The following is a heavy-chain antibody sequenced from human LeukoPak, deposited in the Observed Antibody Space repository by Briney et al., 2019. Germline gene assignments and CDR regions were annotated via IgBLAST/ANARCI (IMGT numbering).Heavy chain of an antibody. J-gene: IGHJ6*04. CDR1: GFTLSSYA. Sequence: GGSLRLSCAASGFTLSSYAMSWVRQAPGKGLEWVSATSSSDAGTYYAESVRGRFTISRDNAKNSLYLQMNSLRAEDTAVYYCAELGITMIGGVWGKGTTVTISS. CDR3: AELGITMIGGV. D-gene: IGHD3-10*02. V-gene: IGHV3-23*01. CDR2: TSSSDAGT.